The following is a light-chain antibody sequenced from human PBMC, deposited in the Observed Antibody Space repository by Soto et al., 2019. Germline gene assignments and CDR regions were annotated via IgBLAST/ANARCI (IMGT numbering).Light chain of an antibody. CDR2: NVN. V-gene: IGLV2-14*01. Sequence: QSALTQSGSVSGSPGQSITISCTGTSSDVGNYNYVSWYRQHPGEVPKLIIFNVNNRPSGVSNRFSGSKSGNTASLTISGLQAEDEADYYCSSFTSSTTYVFGTGTKVTVL. CDR3: SSFTSSTTYV. J-gene: IGLJ1*01. CDR1: SSDVGNYNY.